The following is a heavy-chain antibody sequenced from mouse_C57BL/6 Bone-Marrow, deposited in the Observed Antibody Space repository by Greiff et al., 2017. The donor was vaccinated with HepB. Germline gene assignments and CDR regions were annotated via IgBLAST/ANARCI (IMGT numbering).Heavy chain of an antibody. V-gene: IGHV1-69*01. CDR1: GYTFTSYW. CDR3: AKKGVMTTDWYFDV. J-gene: IGHJ1*03. Sequence: VQLQQSGAELVMPGASVKLSCKASGYTFTSYWMHWVKQRPGQGLEWIGEIDPSDSYTNYNQKFKGKSTLTVDKSSSTAYMQLSSLTSEDSAVYYCAKKGVMTTDWYFDVWGTGTTVTVSS. CDR2: IDPSDSYT. D-gene: IGHD1-1*01.